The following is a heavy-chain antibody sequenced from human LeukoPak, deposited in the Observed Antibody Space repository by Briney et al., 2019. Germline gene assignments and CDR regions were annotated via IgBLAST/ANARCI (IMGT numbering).Heavy chain of an antibody. CDR3: ARVTMIVPRGWFDP. V-gene: IGHV4-39*07. CDR1: GGSISSSSYY. Sequence: PSETLSLTCTVSGGSISSSSYYWGWLRQPPGKGLEWIGSIYYSGSTYYHPSLKIRVNISVDTSKNQFSLKLSSVTAADTAVYYCARVTMIVPRGWFDPWGQGTLVTVSS. D-gene: IGHD3-22*01. J-gene: IGHJ5*02. CDR2: IYYSGST.